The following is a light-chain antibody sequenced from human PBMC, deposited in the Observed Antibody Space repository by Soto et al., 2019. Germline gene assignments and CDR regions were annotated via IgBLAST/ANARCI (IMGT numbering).Light chain of an antibody. CDR2: DAS. CDR3: QQYDILAIT. J-gene: IGKJ5*01. V-gene: IGKV1-33*01. CDR1: QDINIY. Sequence: DIQMTQSPSSLFASVGDRVTITCQATQDINIYLNWYQQKPGKAPNLLIYDASNLEIGVPSRFSGSGSGTHFTFTISSLQTEDIGTYYCQQYDILAITFGRGTRLEIK.